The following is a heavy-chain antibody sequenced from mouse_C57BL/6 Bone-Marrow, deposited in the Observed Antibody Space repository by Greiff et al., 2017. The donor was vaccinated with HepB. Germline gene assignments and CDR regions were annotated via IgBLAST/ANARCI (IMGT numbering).Heavy chain of an antibody. CDR1: GFSLTSYG. J-gene: IGHJ1*03. V-gene: IGHV2-2*01. CDR3: ARSYYGSSYGYFDV. D-gene: IGHD1-1*01. CDR2: IWSGGST. Sequence: VKLVESGPGLVQPSQSLSITCTVSGFSLTSYGVHWVRQSPGKGLEWLGVIWSGGSTDYNAAFISRLSISKDNSKSQVFFKMNSLQADDTAIYYCARSYYGSSYGYFDVWGTGTTVTVSS.